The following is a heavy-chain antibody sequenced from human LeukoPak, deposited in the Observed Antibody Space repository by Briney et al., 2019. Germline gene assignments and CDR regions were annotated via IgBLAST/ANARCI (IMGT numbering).Heavy chain of an antibody. CDR3: ARGATVKGAFDY. Sequence: SETLSLTCAVYGGSFSGYYWTWIRQPPGKGLEWIGEINHSGSTNYNPSLKSRVTTSVDTSKNQFSLKLSSVTAADTAVYYCARGATVKGAFDYWGQGTLVTVSS. CDR1: GGSFSGYY. CDR2: INHSGST. V-gene: IGHV4-34*01. D-gene: IGHD4-11*01. J-gene: IGHJ4*02.